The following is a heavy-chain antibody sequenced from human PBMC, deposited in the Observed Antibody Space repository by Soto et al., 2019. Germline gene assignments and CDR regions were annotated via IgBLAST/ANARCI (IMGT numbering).Heavy chain of an antibody. CDR2: IYYSGST. CDR1: GGSISSGGYY. V-gene: IGHV4-31*03. Sequence: QVQLQESGPGLVKPSQTLSLTCTVSGGSISSGGYYWSWIRQHPGKGLEWIGYIYYSGSTYYNPSLQSRVXXSXDXXKNQFSLKLSSVTAADTAVYYCARDRSGRNPDFDYWGQGTLVTVSS. J-gene: IGHJ4*02. D-gene: IGHD3-22*01. CDR3: ARDRSGRNPDFDY.